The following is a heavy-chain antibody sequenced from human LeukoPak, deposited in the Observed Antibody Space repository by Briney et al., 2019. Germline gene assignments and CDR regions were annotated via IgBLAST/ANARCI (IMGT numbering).Heavy chain of an antibody. J-gene: IGHJ5*02. D-gene: IGHD6-13*01. V-gene: IGHV4-34*01. CDR1: GGSFSGYY. Sequence: SETLSLTCAVYGGSFSGYYWSCIRQPPRRGLEWIGEINHSVVTNYNPSLKSRVTISVDTSKTQFSLKLSSVTAADTAVYYCARGRPRNIAAAGTTWFDPWGQGTLVTVSS. CDR2: INHSVVT. CDR3: ARGRPRNIAAAGTTWFDP.